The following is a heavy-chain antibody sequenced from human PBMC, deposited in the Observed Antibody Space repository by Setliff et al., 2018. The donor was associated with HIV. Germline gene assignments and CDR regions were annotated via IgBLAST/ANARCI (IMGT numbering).Heavy chain of an antibody. Sequence: SETLSLTCTVSGGSISGFYWNWIRQSAGKGLQWIGRIYDSGRTFYKPSLKSRLTISVDTSKNQFSLSLNSVTAADTAVYFCAKGGAVSADFDSWGQGTLVTVSS. CDR1: GGSISGFY. CDR2: IYDSGRT. CDR3: AKGGAVSADFDS. D-gene: IGHD3-16*01. V-gene: IGHV4-4*07. J-gene: IGHJ5*01.